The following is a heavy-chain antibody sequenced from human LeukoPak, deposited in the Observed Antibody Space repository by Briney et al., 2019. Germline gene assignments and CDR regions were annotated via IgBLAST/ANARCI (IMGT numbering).Heavy chain of an antibody. CDR2: IYYSGST. CDR1: GGSISSRSYY. Sequence: SETLSLTCTVSGGSISSRSYYWGWIRQPPGKGLEWIGSIYYSGSTYYNPSLKSRVTISVDTSENQFSLKLNSVTAADTAVYYCASVVPAAKIDYWGQGTLVTVSS. J-gene: IGHJ4*02. CDR3: ASVVPAAKIDY. D-gene: IGHD2-2*01. V-gene: IGHV4-39*01.